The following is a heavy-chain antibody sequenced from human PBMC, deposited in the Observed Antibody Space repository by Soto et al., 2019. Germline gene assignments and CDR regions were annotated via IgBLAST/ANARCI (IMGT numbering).Heavy chain of an antibody. D-gene: IGHD3-3*01. CDR2: INHSGST. Sequence: PSETLSLTCAVYGGSFSGYYWSWIRQPPGKGLEWIGEINHSGSTNYNPSLKSRVTISVDTSKNQFSLKLSSVTAADTAVYYCASITIFGVGPGYWGQGTLVTVSS. CDR3: ASITIFGVGPGY. V-gene: IGHV4-34*09. CDR1: GGSFSGYY. J-gene: IGHJ4*02.